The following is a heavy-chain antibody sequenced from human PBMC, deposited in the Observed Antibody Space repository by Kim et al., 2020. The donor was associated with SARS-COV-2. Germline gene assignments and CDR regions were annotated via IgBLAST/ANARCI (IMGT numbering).Heavy chain of an antibody. J-gene: IGHJ4*02. CDR3: ARLPAY. V-gene: IGHV4-59*02. Sequence: SETLSLTCNVSGDSVSSFYWSWIRQPPGKGLVWMGYIYYTSGTNYSTSLKSRVTISADTSKNQFSLKLNSVTAADTAVYYCARLPAYWGQGPLVTVSS. CDR1: GDSVSSFY. D-gene: IGHD2-2*01. CDR2: IYYTSGT.